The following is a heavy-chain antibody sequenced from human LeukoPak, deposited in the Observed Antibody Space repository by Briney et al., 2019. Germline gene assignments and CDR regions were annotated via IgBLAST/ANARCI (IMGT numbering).Heavy chain of an antibody. D-gene: IGHD4-11*01. CDR2: ISSSSSYI. Sequence: PGESLRLSCAASGFTFSDCSMNWVRQALGKGLEWASSISSSSSYIYYADSVKGRFTISRDNAKNSLYLQVNSLRAEDTAVYYRARQTTVTTIDYWGQGTLVTVSS. CDR3: ARQTTVTTIDY. V-gene: IGHV3-21*01. J-gene: IGHJ4*02. CDR1: GFTFSDCS.